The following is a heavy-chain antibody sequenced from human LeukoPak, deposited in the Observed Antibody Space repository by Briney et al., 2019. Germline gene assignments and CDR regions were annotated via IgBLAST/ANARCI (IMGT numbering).Heavy chain of an antibody. CDR2: INPNSGGT. CDR3: ARDKSWNY. Sequence: ASVKVSCKASGYTFTGYYMHWVRQAPGQGLEWMGWINPNSGGTNFAQKFQGSVTMTTDTSISTAYMELSSLPSDDTAVYYCARDKSWNYWGQGTLVTVSS. D-gene: IGHD3-3*01. J-gene: IGHJ4*02. CDR1: GYTFTGYY. V-gene: IGHV1-2*02.